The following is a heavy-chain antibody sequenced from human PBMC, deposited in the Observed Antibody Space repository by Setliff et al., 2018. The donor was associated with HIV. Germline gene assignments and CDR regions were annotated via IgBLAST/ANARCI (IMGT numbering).Heavy chain of an antibody. J-gene: IGHJ4*02. V-gene: IGHV3-43*01. D-gene: IGHD4-4*01. CDR2: ISWDGGST. CDR1: GFTFDDYT. Sequence: GESLKISCVAPGFTFDDYTMHWVRQAPGKGLEWVSLISWDGGSTYYADSVKGRFTISRDNSKNSLYLQMNSLRTEDTALYYCAKGLDFYRNYDPLDYWGQGTLVTVSS. CDR3: AKGLDFYRNYDPLDY.